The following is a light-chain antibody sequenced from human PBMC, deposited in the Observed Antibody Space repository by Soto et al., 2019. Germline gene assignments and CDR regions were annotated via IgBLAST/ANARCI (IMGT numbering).Light chain of an antibody. CDR3: QQRSNSWT. V-gene: IGKV3-11*01. CDR2: DAS. Sequence: EIVLTQSPATLSLSPGERATLSCRASQSVSSYLAWYQQKPGQAPRLLIYDASNRATGITARFSGSGSGTDFTLTISSLEPEDFAVYYCQQRSNSWTFGQGTKVEIK. CDR1: QSVSSY. J-gene: IGKJ1*01.